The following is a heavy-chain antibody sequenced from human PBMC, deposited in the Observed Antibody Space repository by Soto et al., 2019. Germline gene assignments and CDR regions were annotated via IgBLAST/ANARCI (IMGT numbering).Heavy chain of an antibody. J-gene: IGHJ4*02. CDR1: GGTFSSYA. Sequence: QVQLVQSGAEVTKPGSSVKVSCKASGGTFSSYAISWVRQAPGQGLEWMGGIIPIFGTANYAQKFQGRVTITADESTSTAYMELSSLRSEDTAVYYCARGQAFTIFGVVTHRYFDYWGQGTLVTVSS. D-gene: IGHD3-3*01. V-gene: IGHV1-69*12. CDR2: IIPIFGTA. CDR3: ARGQAFTIFGVVTHRYFDY.